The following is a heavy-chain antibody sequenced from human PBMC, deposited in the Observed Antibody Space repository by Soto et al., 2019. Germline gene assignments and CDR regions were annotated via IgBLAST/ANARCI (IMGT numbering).Heavy chain of an antibody. CDR1: GNTFSAYA. V-gene: IGHV1-69*14. CDR3: ARPSRGSSNYAMDV. Sequence: QDRLVQSGAEVKKPGSSVMVSCKAYGNTFSAYAFSWVRQAPGQGLEWVGGIVPTFGTPTYAKKFQGRVTITADRSTSTVFLFLSSLRSEATAVYYCARPSRGSSNYAMDVWGQGTTVIVSS. CDR2: IVPTFGTP. D-gene: IGHD6-6*01. J-gene: IGHJ6*02.